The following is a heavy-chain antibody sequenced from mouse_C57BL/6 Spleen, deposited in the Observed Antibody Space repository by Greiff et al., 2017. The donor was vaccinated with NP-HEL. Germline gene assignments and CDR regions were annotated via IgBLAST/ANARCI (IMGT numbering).Heavy chain of an antibody. CDR2: INSDGGST. CDR3: ASQNWDGYFDV. V-gene: IGHV5-2*01. J-gene: IGHJ1*03. Sequence: EVKVVESGGGLVQPGESLKLSCESNEYEFPSHDMSWVRKTPEKRLELVAAINSDGGSTYYPDTMERRFIISRDNTKKTLYLQMSSLRSEDTALYYCASQNWDGYFDVWGTGTTVTVSS. D-gene: IGHD4-1*01. CDR1: EYEFPSHD.